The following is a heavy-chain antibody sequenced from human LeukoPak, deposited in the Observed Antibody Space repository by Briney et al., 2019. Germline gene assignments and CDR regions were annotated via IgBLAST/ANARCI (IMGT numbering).Heavy chain of an antibody. J-gene: IGHJ4*02. CDR2: IKQDGSEK. CDR1: GFTFSSYW. V-gene: IGHV3-7*03. D-gene: IGHD3-10*01. CDR3: ARGRYGSGSPSLFDY. Sequence: SGGSLRLSCAASGFTFSSYWMSWVRQAPGKGLDWVANIKQDGSEKYYVDPVKGRFTISRDNAKNSLYLQMNSLRAEDTAVYYCARGRYGSGSPSLFDYWGQGTLVTVSS.